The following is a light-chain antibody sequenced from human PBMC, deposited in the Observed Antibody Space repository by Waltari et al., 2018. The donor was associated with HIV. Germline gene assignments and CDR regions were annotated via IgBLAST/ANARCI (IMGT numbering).Light chain of an antibody. V-gene: IGLV3-21*02. CDR2: DDS. J-gene: IGLJ1*01. CDR1: NIGSKS. Sequence: SYVLTQPPSVSVAPGQTARITCGGNNIGSKSVHWYQQKPGQAPVLVVYDDSDRPSGILERFSGSNAGNTATLTISRVEAGDEADYYCQVWDSSSDHYVFGTGTKVTVL. CDR3: QVWDSSSDHYV.